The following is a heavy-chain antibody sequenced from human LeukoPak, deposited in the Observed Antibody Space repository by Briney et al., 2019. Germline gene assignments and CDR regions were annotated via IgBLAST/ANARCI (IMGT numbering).Heavy chain of an antibody. J-gene: IGHJ4*02. CDR1: GFTFSAYE. CDR2: ISSSGSTI. D-gene: IGHD3-10*01. CDR3: ARIYYYGSGSYLDY. V-gene: IGHV3-48*03. Sequence: GWSLRLSCAASGFTFSAYEMNWVRQAPGNGLEWVSYISSSGSTIYYADSVKGRFTISRDNAKDSLYLQMNSLRAEDTAVYYCARIYYYGSGSYLDYWGQGTLVTVSS.